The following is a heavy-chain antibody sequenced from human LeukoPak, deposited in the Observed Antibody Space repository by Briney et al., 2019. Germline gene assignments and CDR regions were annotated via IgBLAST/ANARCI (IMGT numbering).Heavy chain of an antibody. CDR2: ISYDGSNK. J-gene: IGHJ4*02. CDR3: ARAASGSTVTTLFDY. V-gene: IGHV3-30-3*01. D-gene: IGHD4-17*01. Sequence: GGSLRLSCAASGFTFSSYAMHWVRQAPGKGVEGVAVISYDGSNKYYADSVKGRFTISRDNSKNTLYLQMNSLRAEDTAVYYCARAASGSTVTTLFDYWGQGTLVTVSS. CDR1: GFTFSSYA.